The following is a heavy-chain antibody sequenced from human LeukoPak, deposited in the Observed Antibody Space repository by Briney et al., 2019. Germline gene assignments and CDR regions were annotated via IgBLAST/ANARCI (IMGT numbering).Heavy chain of an antibody. CDR2: VNHSGST. CDR1: GGSFSGYY. J-gene: IGHJ4*02. Sequence: SETLSLTCAVYGGSFSGYYWSWIRQPPGKGLEWIGEVNHSGSTNYNPSLKSRLTISIDTSNNQFSLKLSSVTAADTAVYYCAKNKGSAPLRPHDYWGQGTLITVSS. D-gene: IGHD6-25*01. CDR3: AKNKGSAPLRPHDY. V-gene: IGHV4-34*01.